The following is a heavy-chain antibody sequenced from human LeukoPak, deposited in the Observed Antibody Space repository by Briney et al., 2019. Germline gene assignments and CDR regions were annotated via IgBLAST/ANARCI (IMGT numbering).Heavy chain of an antibody. CDR2: ISWDSSSV. V-gene: IGHV3-9*01. CDR1: EFTFDDYA. D-gene: IGHD5-18*01. J-gene: IGHJ4*02. Sequence: GGSLRLSCAVSEFTFDDYAMHWVRQAPGKGLEWVSGISWDSSSVDYADSVKGRFTISRDNAKNSLYLQMNSLRTEDTAVYYCARVMSGVDSYGYTDYWGQGTLVTVSS. CDR3: ARVMSGVDSYGYTDY.